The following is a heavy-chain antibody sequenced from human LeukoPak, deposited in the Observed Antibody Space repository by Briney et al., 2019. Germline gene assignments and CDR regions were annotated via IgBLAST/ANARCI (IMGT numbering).Heavy chain of an antibody. V-gene: IGHV1-2*02. Sequence: GASVKVSCKASGYTFTGYYMHWVRQAPGQGLEWMGWISPNSGGTNYARKFQDRVSMTRDTSISTAYMELSRLRSDDTAVYYCARVLLTYYFDSSGYYDYWGQGTLVTVSS. CDR2: ISPNSGGT. CDR3: ARVLLTYYFDSSGYYDY. D-gene: IGHD3-22*01. J-gene: IGHJ4*02. CDR1: GYTFTGYY.